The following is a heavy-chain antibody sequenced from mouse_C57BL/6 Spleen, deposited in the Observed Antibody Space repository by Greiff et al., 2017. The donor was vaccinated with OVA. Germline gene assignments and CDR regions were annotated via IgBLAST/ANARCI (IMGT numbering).Heavy chain of an antibody. CDR3: ARHDSTGLYYAMDY. J-gene: IGHJ4*01. D-gene: IGHD2-4*01. V-gene: IGHV5-6*01. Sequence: EVQLVESGGDLVKPGGSLKLSCAASGFTFSSYGMSWVRQTPDKRLEWVATISSGGSYNYYPDSVKGRFTIFRDNAKNTLYLQMSSLKSEDTAMYYSARHDSTGLYYAMDYWGQGTSVTVSS. CDR2: ISSGGSYN. CDR1: GFTFSSYG.